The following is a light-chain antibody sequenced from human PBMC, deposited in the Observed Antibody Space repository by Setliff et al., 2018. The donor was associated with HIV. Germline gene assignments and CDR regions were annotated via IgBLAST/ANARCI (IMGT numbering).Light chain of an antibody. Sequence: LTQPASVSGSPGQSITISCTGNSSNVGKCDLVSWYRQYPDKAPQLTIYEVTKRPSGISKRFSGSKSGNAASLTISGLQPDDEADYYCCSYAGSTTFDGFGTGTKV. CDR2: EVT. J-gene: IGLJ1*01. CDR3: CSYAGSTTFDG. V-gene: IGLV2-23*02. CDR1: SSNVGKCDL.